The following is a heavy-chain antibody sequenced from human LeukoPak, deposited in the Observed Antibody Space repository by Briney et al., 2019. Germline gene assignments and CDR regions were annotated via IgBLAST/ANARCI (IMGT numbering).Heavy chain of an antibody. Sequence: SGPTLVNXTQTLTLTCTFSGFSLSTSGMRVSWIRQPPGKALEWLARIDWDDDKFYSTSLKTRLTISKDTSKNQVVLTMTNMDPVDTATYYCARDIAVAGRDAFDIWGPGTMVTVSS. V-gene: IGHV2-70*04. CDR1: GFSLSTSGMR. J-gene: IGHJ3*02. CDR2: IDWDDDK. D-gene: IGHD6-19*01. CDR3: ARDIAVAGRDAFDI.